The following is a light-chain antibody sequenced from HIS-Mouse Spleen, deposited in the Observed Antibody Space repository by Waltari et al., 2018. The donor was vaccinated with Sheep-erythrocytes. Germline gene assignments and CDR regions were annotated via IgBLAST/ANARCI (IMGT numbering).Light chain of an antibody. CDR1: VLAKKY. CDR3: YSAADNNQV. V-gene: IGLV3-27*01. CDR2: KDS. J-gene: IGLJ2*01. Sequence: SYELTQPSSVSVSPGQTARITCSGDVLAKKYARWFQLKPGQAPVLVIYKDSERPSGIPERFSGSSSGTTVTLTISGAQVEDEADYYCYSAADNNQVFGGGTKLTVL.